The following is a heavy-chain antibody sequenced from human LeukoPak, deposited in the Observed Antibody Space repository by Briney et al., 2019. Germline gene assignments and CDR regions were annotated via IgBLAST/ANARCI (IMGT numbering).Heavy chain of an antibody. J-gene: IGHJ4*02. CDR2: ISAYNGNT. V-gene: IGHV1-18*01. Sequence: ASVKVSCKASGYTFTSYGISCVRQAPGQGLEWMGWISAYNGNTNYAQKLQGRVTMTTDTSTSTAYRELRSLRSDDTAVYYCARRSPYSTGWSSYFDYWGQGALVTVSS. CDR1: GYTFTSYG. CDR3: ARRSPYSTGWSSYFDY. D-gene: IGHD6-19*01.